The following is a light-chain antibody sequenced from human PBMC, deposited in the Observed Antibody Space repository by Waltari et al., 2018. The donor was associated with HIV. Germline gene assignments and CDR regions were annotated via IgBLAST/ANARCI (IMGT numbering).Light chain of an antibody. J-gene: IGKJ1*01. Sequence: DIRLTQTPSIVSAFEGETVAISCRASQNINTWLAWYRQRPGEVPTLLIYEAAVLQSGVPSRFTASGSGTNFSLTISGLQPTDFASYYCQQYAKFPWTFGPGTNV. CDR3: QQYAKFPWT. V-gene: IGKV1-5*01. CDR2: EAA. CDR1: QNINTW.